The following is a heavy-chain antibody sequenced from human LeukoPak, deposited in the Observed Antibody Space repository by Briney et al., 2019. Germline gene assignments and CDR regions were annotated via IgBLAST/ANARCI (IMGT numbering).Heavy chain of an antibody. Sequence: GESLKISCKGSGFTVSSNYMSWVRQAPGKGLEWVSVIYSGGSTYYADSVKGRFTISRDNSKNTLYLQMNSLRAEDTAVYYCAKMGLKQWPYNYFDSWGQGTLVTVSS. J-gene: IGHJ4*02. V-gene: IGHV3-53*01. D-gene: IGHD6-19*01. CDR1: GFTVSSNY. CDR2: IYSGGST. CDR3: AKMGLKQWPYNYFDS.